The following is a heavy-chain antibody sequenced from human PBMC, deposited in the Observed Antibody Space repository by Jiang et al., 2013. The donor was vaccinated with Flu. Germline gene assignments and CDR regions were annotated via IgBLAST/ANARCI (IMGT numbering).Heavy chain of an antibody. D-gene: IGHD2-21*01. CDR2: NHSGST. J-gene: IGHJ6*03. CDR3: ARARWEYCGGDCYYYYMDV. Sequence: NHSGSTNYNPSLKSRVTISVDTSKNQFSLKLSSVTAADTAVYYCARARWEYCGGDCYYYYMDVWGKGTAVTVSS. V-gene: IGHV4-34*01.